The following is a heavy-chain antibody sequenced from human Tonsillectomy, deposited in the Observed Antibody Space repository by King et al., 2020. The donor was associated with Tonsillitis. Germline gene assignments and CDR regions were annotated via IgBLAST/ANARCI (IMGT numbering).Heavy chain of an antibody. Sequence: VQLVESGGGLVQPGGSLRLSCAASDFTFGSYGMNWVRQAPGKGLEWISYISSTSSTIYYADSVKGRFTISRDNAKNSLYLQMNSLRDEDTAVYYCARDYLGADDAFDIWGQGTMVTVSS. CDR2: ISSTSSTI. CDR3: ARDYLGADDAFDI. CDR1: DFTFGSYG. J-gene: IGHJ3*02. V-gene: IGHV3-48*02. D-gene: IGHD3-10*01.